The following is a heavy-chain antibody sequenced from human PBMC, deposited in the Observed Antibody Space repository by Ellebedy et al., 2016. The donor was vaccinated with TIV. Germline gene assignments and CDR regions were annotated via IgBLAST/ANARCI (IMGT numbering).Heavy chain of an antibody. D-gene: IGHD6-13*01. J-gene: IGHJ4*02. CDR3: AVPGIAAAVTIVPLFDY. CDR1: GFTFSSYA. Sequence: PGGSLRLSCAASGFTFSSYAMHWVRQAPGKGLEWVAVISYDGSNKYYADSVKGRFTISRDNSKNTLYLQMNSLRAEDTAVYYCAVPGIAAAVTIVPLFDYWGQGTLVTVSS. V-gene: IGHV3-30-3*01. CDR2: ISYDGSNK.